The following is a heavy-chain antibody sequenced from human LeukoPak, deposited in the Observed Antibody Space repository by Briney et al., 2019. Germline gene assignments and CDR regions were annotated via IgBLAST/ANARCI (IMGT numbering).Heavy chain of an antibody. CDR1: GFTFSSYA. J-gene: IGHJ4*02. V-gene: IGHV3-30*04. D-gene: IGHD3-22*01. CDR3: AREPNYYDSSVYYPGSLSFDY. Sequence: PGGSLRLSCAASGFTFSSYAMHWVRQAPGKGLEWVAIISYDGSNKYYADSVKGRFTISRDNSKNTLYLQMNSLRAEDTAVYYCAREPNYYDSSVYYPGSLSFDYWGQGTLVTVSS. CDR2: ISYDGSNK.